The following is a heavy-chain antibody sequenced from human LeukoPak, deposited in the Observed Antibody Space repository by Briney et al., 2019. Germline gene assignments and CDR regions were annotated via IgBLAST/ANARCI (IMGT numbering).Heavy chain of an antibody. D-gene: IGHD6-13*01. Sequence: GGSLRLSCSVSGFNFSRYIMNWVRQAPGKGLEWVANIKQDGSEKYYVDSLKGRFTISRDNAKNSLYLQMNSLRAEDTAVYYCAKGYSSSSDAFDIWGQGTMVTVSS. CDR3: AKGYSSSSDAFDI. CDR2: IKQDGSEK. J-gene: IGHJ3*02. CDR1: GFNFSRYI. V-gene: IGHV3-7*01.